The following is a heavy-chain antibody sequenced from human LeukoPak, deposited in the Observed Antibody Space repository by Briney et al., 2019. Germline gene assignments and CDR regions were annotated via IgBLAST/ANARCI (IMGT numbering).Heavy chain of an antibody. CDR2: TQFDGNKK. V-gene: IGHV3-30*02. Sequence: GGSLRLSCAASGFSFSNYGMHWVRQAPGKGLEWVAFTQFDGNKKYYADSVKGRFTISRDNSKNTLYLQMNSLRVDDTAVYYCANLATVTYNPFDYWGQGTLVTVSS. CDR1: GFSFSNYG. J-gene: IGHJ4*02. D-gene: IGHD4-17*01. CDR3: ANLATVTYNPFDY.